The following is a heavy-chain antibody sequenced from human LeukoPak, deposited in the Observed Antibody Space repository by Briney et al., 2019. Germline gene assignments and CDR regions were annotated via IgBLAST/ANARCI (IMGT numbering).Heavy chain of an antibody. D-gene: IGHD3-10*01. CDR2: IYYSGST. J-gene: IGHJ4*02. V-gene: IGHV4-30-4*01. CDR3: VRVGVVRGVISHFDY. CDR1: GGSISNGDYY. Sequence: PSQTLSLTCIVSGGSISNGDYYWSWIRQPPGKGLEWIGYIYYSGSTYYNPSLKSGVTISVDTSKNQFSLKLSSVTAADTAVYYCVRVGVVRGVISHFDYWGQRTLVTVSS.